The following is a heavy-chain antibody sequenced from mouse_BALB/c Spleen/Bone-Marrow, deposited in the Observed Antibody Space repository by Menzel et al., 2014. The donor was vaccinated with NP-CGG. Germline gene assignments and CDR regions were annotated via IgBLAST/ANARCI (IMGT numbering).Heavy chain of an antibody. J-gene: IGHJ4*01. V-gene: IGHV1S81*02. CDR2: INPSNGRP. CDR1: GFTFTSYW. CDR3: ARTIATLYYAMDY. Sequence: QVQLKDSGAELVKPGASVKLSCKASGFTFTSYWMHWVKQRPGQGLEWIGEINPSNGRPNYNGKFKYKATLTVDKSSSTAYMHLSSLRSEDSAVYYCARTIATLYYAMDYWGQGTSVTVSS.